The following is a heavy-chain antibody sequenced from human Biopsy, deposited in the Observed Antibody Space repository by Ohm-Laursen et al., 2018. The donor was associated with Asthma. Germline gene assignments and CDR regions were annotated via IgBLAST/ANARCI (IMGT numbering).Heavy chain of an antibody. V-gene: IGHV4-39*01. CDR1: GGSMSSSSYY. J-gene: IGHJ4*02. D-gene: IGHD7-27*01. CDR2: ISYTGSA. CDR3: ARHWDWGSFFDY. Sequence: SETLSLTCTASGGSMSSSSYYWGWIRQPPGKGLEWMGSISYTGSAYHNPSLKSRVTISVDTSKNPFSLKLSFVTAADTAVYYCARHWDWGSFFDYWGQGTPVTVSS.